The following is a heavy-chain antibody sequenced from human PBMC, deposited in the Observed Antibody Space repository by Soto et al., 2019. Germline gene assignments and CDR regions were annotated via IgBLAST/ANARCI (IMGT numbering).Heavy chain of an antibody. CDR2: IYYSGST. V-gene: IGHV4-59*01. Sequence: SETLSLTCTVSGGSISSYYWSWIRQPPGKGLEWIGYIYYSGSTNYNPSLKSRVTISVDTSKNQFPLKLSSVTAADTAVYYCASARLGYCTGGTCYAWFDPWGQGTLVTVSS. D-gene: IGHD2-15*01. CDR3: ASARLGYCTGGTCYAWFDP. CDR1: GGSISSYY. J-gene: IGHJ5*02.